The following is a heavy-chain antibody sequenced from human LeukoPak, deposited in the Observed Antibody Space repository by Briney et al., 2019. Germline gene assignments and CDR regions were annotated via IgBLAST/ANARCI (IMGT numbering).Heavy chain of an antibody. D-gene: IGHD1-26*01. CDR1: GGTFSSYA. CDR3: ARFIVGANGAFDI. J-gene: IGHJ3*02. V-gene: IGHV1-69*06. CDR2: IIPIFGTA. Sequence: ASVKVSCKASGGTFSSYAISWVRQAPGQGLEWMGGIIPIFGTANYAQKFQGRVTITADKSTSTAYMELSSLRSEDTAVYYCARFIVGANGAFDIWGQGTMVTVSS.